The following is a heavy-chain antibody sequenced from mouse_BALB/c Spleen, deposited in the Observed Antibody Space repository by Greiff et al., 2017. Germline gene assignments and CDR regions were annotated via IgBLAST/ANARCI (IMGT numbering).Heavy chain of an antibody. D-gene: IGHD4-1*02. Sequence: VQLQQSGAELVKPGTSVKLSCKASGYNFTSYWINWVKLRPGQGLEWIGDIYPGSGSTNYNEKFKSKATLTVDTSSSTAYMQLSSLASEDSALYYCARATGTFDYWGQGTTLTVSS. CDR3: ARATGTFDY. CDR2: IYPGSGST. V-gene: IGHV1-55*01. J-gene: IGHJ2*01. CDR1: GYNFTSYW.